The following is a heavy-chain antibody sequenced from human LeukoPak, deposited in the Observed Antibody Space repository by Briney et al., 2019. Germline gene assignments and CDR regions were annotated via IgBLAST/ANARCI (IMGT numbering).Heavy chain of an antibody. V-gene: IGHV3-7*01. CDR3: ARGVRPCTRNCHICFDY. CDR2: INQDASEK. CDR1: GFTFSTYW. J-gene: IGHJ4*02. Sequence: GGSLRLSCATSGFTFSTYWMSWVRQAPGKGLECVANINQDASEKNYVDSVKGRFTIARDNTKSSLYLQMNNLRAEDTAVYYCARGVRPCTRNCHICFDYWGQGNLVTVSP. D-gene: IGHD2-2*01.